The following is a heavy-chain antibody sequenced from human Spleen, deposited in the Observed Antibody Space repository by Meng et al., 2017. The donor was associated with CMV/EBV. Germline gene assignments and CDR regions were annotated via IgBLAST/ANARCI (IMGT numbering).Heavy chain of an antibody. V-gene: IGHV1-46*01. CDR3: ARVGYETSSWEIDYYYYYGMDV. J-gene: IGHJ6*02. D-gene: IGHD6-13*01. CDR2: INPSDGST. CDR1: GYTLTELS. Sequence: ASVKVSCKVSGYTLTELSMHWVRQAPGQGLEWMGVINPSDGSTNYAQKFQGRLTMTRDTSTNTVNMKLSSLRSEDTALYYCARVGYETSSWEIDYYYYYGMDVWGQGTTVTVSS.